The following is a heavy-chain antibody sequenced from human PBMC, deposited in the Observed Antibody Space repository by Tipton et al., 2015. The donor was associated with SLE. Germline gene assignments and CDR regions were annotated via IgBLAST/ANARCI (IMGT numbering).Heavy chain of an antibody. CDR2: IYYSGST. V-gene: IGHV4-59*08. CDR1: GGSITSYY. Sequence: TLSLTCTVSGGSITSYYWSWIRQPPGKGLEWIGYIYYSGSTNYNPSLKSRVTISVDRSKNQFSLKLSSVTAADTAVYYCAKGEEGYYDILTGYYNYYYYYMDVWGQGTTVTVSS. D-gene: IGHD3-9*01. CDR3: AKGEEGYYDILTGYYNYYYYYMDV. J-gene: IGHJ6*03.